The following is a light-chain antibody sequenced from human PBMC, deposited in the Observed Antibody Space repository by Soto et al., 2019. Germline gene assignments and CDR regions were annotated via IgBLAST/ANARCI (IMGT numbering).Light chain of an antibody. CDR2: KAS. CDR3: QQYRSPPLT. V-gene: IGKV1-5*03. J-gene: IGKJ4*02. Sequence: DIQMTQSPSTLSASVGDRVTITCRASQSISNSLAWYQQKPGKAPKLLISKASSLESGVPSRFNGGGSGAEFTLTISSLQPEDFATYHCQQYRSPPLTFGGGTQVDIK. CDR1: QSISNS.